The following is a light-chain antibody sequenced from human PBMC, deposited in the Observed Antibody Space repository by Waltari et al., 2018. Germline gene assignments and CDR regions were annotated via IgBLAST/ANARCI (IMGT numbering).Light chain of an antibody. Sequence: EIVLTQSQATLSLSPGAGATLSCSASQTMSTYLASYQQKAGQAPRLLIYDASKRATGIPARFSGSGSGTDFTLTISSLEPEDFALYYCQQRTNWPRTFGQGTKLEIK. CDR3: QQRTNWPRT. CDR1: QTMSTY. CDR2: DAS. V-gene: IGKV3-11*01. J-gene: IGKJ2*02.